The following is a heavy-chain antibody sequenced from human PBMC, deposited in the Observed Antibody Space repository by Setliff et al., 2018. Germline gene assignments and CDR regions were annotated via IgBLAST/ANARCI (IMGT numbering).Heavy chain of an antibody. CDR1: GFTFSRHW. CDR2: ISRSGSTI. J-gene: IGHJ4*02. Sequence: GGSLRLSCVASGFTFSRHWMSWIRQAPGKGLEWVSYISRSGSTIYYADSVKGRFTISRDNAKNSLYLQMNSLRAEDTAVYYCARDSFSGGSPLGYWGQGTLVTVSS. CDR3: ARDSFSGGSPLGY. D-gene: IGHD3-10*01. V-gene: IGHV3-11*04.